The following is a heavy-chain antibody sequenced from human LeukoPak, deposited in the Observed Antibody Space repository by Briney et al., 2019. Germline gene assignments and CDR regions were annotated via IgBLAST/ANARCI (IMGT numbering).Heavy chain of an antibody. CDR2: IYSGGST. V-gene: IGHV3-53*04. Sequence: PGGSLRLSCAASGFTVSSNYMSWVRQAPGRGLEWVSVIYSGGSTYYADSVKGRFTISRHNSKNTLYLQMNSLRAEDTAVYYCARVDSSGWLGGPNWFGPWGQGTLVTVSS. CDR1: GFTVSSNY. D-gene: IGHD6-19*01. CDR3: ARVDSSGWLGGPNWFGP. J-gene: IGHJ5*02.